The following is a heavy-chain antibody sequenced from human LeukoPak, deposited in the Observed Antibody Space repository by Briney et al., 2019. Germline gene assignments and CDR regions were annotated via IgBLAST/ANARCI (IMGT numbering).Heavy chain of an antibody. CDR2: INPDSGGT. CDR1: GYTFTSYG. D-gene: IGHD3-22*01. Sequence: ASVKVSCKASGYTFTSYGISWVRQAPGQGLEWMGWINPDSGGTNYAQKFQGRVTMTRDTSISTAYMELSRLRSDDTAVYYCARENDSSGYYYGYWGQGTLVTVSS. CDR3: ARENDSSGYYYGY. J-gene: IGHJ4*02. V-gene: IGHV1-2*02.